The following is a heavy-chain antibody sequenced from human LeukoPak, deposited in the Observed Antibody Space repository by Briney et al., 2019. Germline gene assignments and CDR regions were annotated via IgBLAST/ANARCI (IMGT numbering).Heavy chain of an antibody. Sequence: PGGSLRLSCAASGFTFTTYTMNWVRQAPGKGLEWVSVIYSGGSTYYADSVKGRFTISRDNSKNTLYLQMNSLRAEDTAVYYCASLPRVYDSSGYSVFDYWGQGTLVTVSS. CDR2: IYSGGST. V-gene: IGHV3-66*01. D-gene: IGHD3-22*01. J-gene: IGHJ4*02. CDR1: GFTFTTYT. CDR3: ASLPRVYDSSGYSVFDY.